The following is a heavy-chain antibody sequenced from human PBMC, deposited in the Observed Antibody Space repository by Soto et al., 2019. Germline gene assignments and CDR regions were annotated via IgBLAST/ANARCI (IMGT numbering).Heavy chain of an antibody. V-gene: IGHV3-23*01. D-gene: IGHD3-22*01. CDR1: GFTFSSYA. CDR3: AKDPKRGDITMIVVVIP. Sequence: QPGGSLRLSCAASGFTFSSYAVSWVRQAPGKGLEWVSAISGSGGSTYYADSVKGRFTISRDNFKNTLYLQMNSLRAEDTAVYYCAKDPKRGDITMIVVVIPWGQGTLVTVSS. CDR2: ISGSGGST. J-gene: IGHJ5*02.